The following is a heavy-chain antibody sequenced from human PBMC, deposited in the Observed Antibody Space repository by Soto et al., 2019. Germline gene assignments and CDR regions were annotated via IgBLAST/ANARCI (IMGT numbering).Heavy chain of an antibody. V-gene: IGHV1-69*13. J-gene: IGHJ6*02. CDR1: GGTFSSYA. D-gene: IGHD6-13*01. CDR2: IIPILGTA. CDR3: ASCAAAARRYYYGMDV. Sequence: SVKVSCKASGGTFSSYAISWVRQAPGQGLEWMGGIIPILGTANYAQKFQGRVTITADESTSTAYMELSSLRSEDTAVYYCASCAAAARRYYYGMDVWGQGTTVTVSS.